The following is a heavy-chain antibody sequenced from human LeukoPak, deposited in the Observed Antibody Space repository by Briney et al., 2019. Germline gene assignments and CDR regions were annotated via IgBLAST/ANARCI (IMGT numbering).Heavy chain of an antibody. CDR3: ARERSSSGRHNWFDP. CDR2: VYYTGVT. V-gene: IGHV4-39*07. J-gene: IGHJ5*02. D-gene: IGHD4-17*01. Sequence: SETLSLTCTVPGGYIITSGHYWGWVRQPPGKGLEWIGSVYYTGVTSTNPFFRSRMSISVDTSKNQFSLNLTSVTAADAAVYYCARERSSSGRHNWFDPWGQGTLVTVSS. CDR1: GGYIITSGHY.